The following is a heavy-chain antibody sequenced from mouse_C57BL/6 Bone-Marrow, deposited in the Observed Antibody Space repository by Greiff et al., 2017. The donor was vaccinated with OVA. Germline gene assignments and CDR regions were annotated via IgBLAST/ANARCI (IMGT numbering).Heavy chain of an antibody. D-gene: IGHD4-1*02. CDR1: GFNIKDVY. CDR2: LDHENGDT. Sequence: VQLQPSGAELVRPGASVKLSCTASGFNIKDVYMHWVKQRPEQGLEWIGWLDHENGDTEYASKFQGKATITADTSSNTAYLQLSSLTSEDTAVYYCTSNGDEGYWYFDVWGTGTSVTVSS. J-gene: IGHJ1*03. CDR3: TSNGDEGYWYFDV. V-gene: IGHV14-4*01.